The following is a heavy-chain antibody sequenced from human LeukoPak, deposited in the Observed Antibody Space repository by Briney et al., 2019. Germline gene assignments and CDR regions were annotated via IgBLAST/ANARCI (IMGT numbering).Heavy chain of an antibody. D-gene: IGHD3-10*01. V-gene: IGHV1-69*13. CDR2: IIPIFGTA. Sequence: ASVQVSCKASGGTFSSYAISWVRQAPGQGLEWMGGIIPIFGTANYAQKFQGRVTITADESTSTAYMELSSLRSEDTAVYYCARDRAFYGSGSYYDYWGQGTLVTVSS. J-gene: IGHJ4*02. CDR1: GGTFSSYA. CDR3: ARDRAFYGSGSYYDY.